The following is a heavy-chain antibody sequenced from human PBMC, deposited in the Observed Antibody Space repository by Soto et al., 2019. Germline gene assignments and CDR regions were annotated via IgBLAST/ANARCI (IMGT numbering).Heavy chain of an antibody. J-gene: IGHJ4*02. V-gene: IGHV3-23*01. CDR1: GFTFSNYA. Sequence: EVQLLESGGNLVQPGGSLRLSCAVSGFTFSNYAMNWVRQAPGKGLEWVSTISGGAGSKNYADSVKGRFTVSRDNSQNTLYLQMNSLRADDTAVYYGAKGYGSTLGATFFDSWGQGTLVTVSS. CDR2: ISGGAGSK. CDR3: AKGYGSTLGATFFDS. D-gene: IGHD1-26*01.